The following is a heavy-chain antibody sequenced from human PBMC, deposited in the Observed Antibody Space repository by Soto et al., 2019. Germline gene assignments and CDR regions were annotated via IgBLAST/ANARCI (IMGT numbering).Heavy chain of an antibody. V-gene: IGHV4-59*01. J-gene: IGHJ6*02. CDR1: GGSISSYY. Sequence: PSETLSLTCTVSGGSISSYYWSWIRQPPGKGLEWIGYIYYSGSTNYNPSLKSRVTISVDTSKNQFSLKLSSVTAADTAVYYCARGVYPGSERFLEWLPGTPYYYYGMDVWGQGTTVTVSS. D-gene: IGHD3-3*01. CDR2: IYYSGST. CDR3: ARGVYPGSERFLEWLPGTPYYYYGMDV.